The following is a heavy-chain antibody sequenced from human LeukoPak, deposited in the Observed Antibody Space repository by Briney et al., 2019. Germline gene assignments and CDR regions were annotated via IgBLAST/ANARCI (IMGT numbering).Heavy chain of an antibody. CDR1: GFTFSNAW. CDR3: TTDSYCSTTTCYASSNYYYGLDA. Sequence: GGSLRLSCAASGFTFSNAWMTWVRQAPGKGLEWVGRIYRNADGGTTDYAAPVKGRFTISRDDSKNTLYLQMDSLKTEDTAVYYCTTDSYCSTTTCYASSNYYYGLDAWGQGTSVTVSS. CDR2: IYRNADGGTT. V-gene: IGHV3-15*05. D-gene: IGHD2-2*01. J-gene: IGHJ6*02.